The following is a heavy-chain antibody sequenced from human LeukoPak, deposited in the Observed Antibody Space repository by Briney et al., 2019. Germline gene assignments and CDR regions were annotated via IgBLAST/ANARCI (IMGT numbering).Heavy chain of an antibody. CDR3: ARHRGSSSLFDY. V-gene: IGHV4-39*01. J-gene: IGHJ4*02. CDR2: IYYSGST. Sequence: SETLSLTCTVSGGSISSNDYYWDWIRQPPGMGLEYIGSIYYSGSTYYNPSLKSRATISVDTSKNQFSLKLSSVTAADTAVYYCARHRGSSSLFDYWGQGTLVTVSS. CDR1: GGSISSNDYY. D-gene: IGHD6-6*01.